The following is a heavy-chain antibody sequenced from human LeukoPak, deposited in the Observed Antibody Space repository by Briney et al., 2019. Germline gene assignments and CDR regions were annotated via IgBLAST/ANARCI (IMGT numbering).Heavy chain of an antibody. CDR3: ARGNTGAFDI. CDR2: IYYSGST. D-gene: IGHD1-14*01. CDR1: GGSISSSSYY. Sequence: SETLSLTCTVSGGSISSSSYYWGWIRQPPGKGLEWIGSIYYSGSTYYNPSLKSRVTISVDRSKNQFSLKLSSVTAADTAVYYCARGNTGAFDIWGQGTMVTVSS. J-gene: IGHJ3*02. V-gene: IGHV4-39*07.